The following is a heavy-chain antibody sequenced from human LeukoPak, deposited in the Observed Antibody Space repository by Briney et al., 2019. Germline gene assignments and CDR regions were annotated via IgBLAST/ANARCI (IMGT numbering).Heavy chain of an antibody. J-gene: IGHJ4*02. CDR2: INHSGDT. CDR1: GGSFSGYY. CDR3: ARGRSVSGFDY. V-gene: IGHV4-34*01. Sequence: SSETLSLTCGVSGGSFSGYYWTWIRQPPGKGLEWIGEINHSGDTYSNPSLKSRVTISVDTSKSQFSLKLGSVTAADTAVYYCARGRSVSGFDYWGQGALVSVSS. D-gene: IGHD5/OR15-5a*01.